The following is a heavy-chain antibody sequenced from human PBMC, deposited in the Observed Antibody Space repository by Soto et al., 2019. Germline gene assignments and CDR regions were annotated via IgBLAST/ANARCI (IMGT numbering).Heavy chain of an antibody. CDR1: GYPFTHYG. Sequence: QVQLVQSGAEVKKPGASVRVSCKSSGYPFTHYGITWIRQAPGQGLEWMGWISPFNGNTNYGQTLQGRVTLTTETATSTGYRELRSLRSDDTAVDYCARDQSFDRTYYYGIDVWGQGTTVTVSS. D-gene: IGHD3-16*01. CDR3: ARDQSFDRTYYYGIDV. J-gene: IGHJ6*02. V-gene: IGHV1-18*01. CDR2: ISPFNGNT.